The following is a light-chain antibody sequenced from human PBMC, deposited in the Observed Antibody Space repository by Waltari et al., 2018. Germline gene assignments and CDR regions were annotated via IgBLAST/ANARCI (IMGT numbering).Light chain of an antibody. CDR1: SLLSRSNNKNY. CDR3: QQYYSLQLT. V-gene: IGKV4-1*01. CDR2: WAS. J-gene: IGKJ4*01. Sequence: SLLSRSNNKNYLAWYRQKPGQPPKLLIYWASTRESGVPDRFSGSGSGADFTLTISSLQAEDVAVYYCQQYYSLQLTFGGGTKVEI.